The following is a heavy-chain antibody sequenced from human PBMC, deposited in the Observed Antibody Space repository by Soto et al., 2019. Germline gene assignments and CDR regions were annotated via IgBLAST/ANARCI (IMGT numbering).Heavy chain of an antibody. Sequence: SETLSLTCTVSGGSINSGGYYWSWIRQHPGKGLEWIGYIYYSGSTYYNPSLKSRVTISVDTSKNQFSLKLSSVTAADTAVYYCARVGMTTDDQYFDYWGQGTLVTVSS. V-gene: IGHV4-31*03. D-gene: IGHD4-17*01. CDR3: ARVGMTTDDQYFDY. CDR1: GGSINSGGYY. J-gene: IGHJ4*02. CDR2: IYYSGST.